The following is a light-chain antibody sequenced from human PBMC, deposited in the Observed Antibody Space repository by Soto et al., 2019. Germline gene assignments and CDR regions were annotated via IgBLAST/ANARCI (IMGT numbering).Light chain of an antibody. Sequence: EIVLTQSPATLSLSPGERATLSCRASQSVSSYLAWYQQKPGQAPRLLIYDASNSATGIPARFSGSGSGTDFTLTISSLEPEDFAVYYWQQRSNWPPITFGQGTRLEIK. CDR3: QQRSNWPPIT. J-gene: IGKJ5*01. V-gene: IGKV3-11*01. CDR1: QSVSSY. CDR2: DAS.